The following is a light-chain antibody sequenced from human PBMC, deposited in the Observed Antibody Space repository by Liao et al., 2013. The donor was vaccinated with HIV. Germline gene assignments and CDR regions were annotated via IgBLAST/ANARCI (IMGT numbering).Light chain of an antibody. J-gene: IGLJ1*01. CDR2: YDT. CDR3: QVWDSDTDHYV. Sequence: SYVLTQPRSVSVAPGKTAMITCGGNNIGSKNVHWYQQVPGQAPVLLIFYDTNRPTGIPDRFSGSNSGDTATLTISRVEAGDEADYYCQVWDSDTDHYVFGTGTQVTVL. V-gene: IGLV3-21*01. CDR1: NIGSKN.